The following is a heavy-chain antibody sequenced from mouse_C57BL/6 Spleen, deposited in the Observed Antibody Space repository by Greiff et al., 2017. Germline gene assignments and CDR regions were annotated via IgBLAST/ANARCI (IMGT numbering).Heavy chain of an antibody. CDR3: ARNYYGNGYYFDY. CDR2: ISDGGSYT. Sequence: EVKLMESGGGLVKPGGSLKLSCAASGFTFSSYAMSWVRQTPEKRLAWVATISDGGSYTYYPDNVKGRFTISRDNAKNNLYLQMSHLKSEDTAMYYCARNYYGNGYYFDYWGQGTTLTVSS. V-gene: IGHV5-4*03. D-gene: IGHD1-1*01. J-gene: IGHJ2*01. CDR1: GFTFSSYA.